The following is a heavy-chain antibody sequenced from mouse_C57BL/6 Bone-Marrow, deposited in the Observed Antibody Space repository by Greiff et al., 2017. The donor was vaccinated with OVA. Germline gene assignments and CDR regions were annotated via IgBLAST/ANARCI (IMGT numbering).Heavy chain of an antibody. J-gene: IGHJ4*01. V-gene: IGHV7-3*01. Sequence: EVQVVESGGGLVQPGGSLSLSCAASGFTFTDYYMSWVRQPPGKALEWLGFIRNKANGYTTEYSASVKGRFTISRDNSQSILYLQMNALRAEDSATYYCARVPPFITTPYYAMDYWGQGTSVTVSS. D-gene: IGHD1-1*01. CDR1: GFTFTDYY. CDR3: ARVPPFITTPYYAMDY. CDR2: IRNKANGYTT.